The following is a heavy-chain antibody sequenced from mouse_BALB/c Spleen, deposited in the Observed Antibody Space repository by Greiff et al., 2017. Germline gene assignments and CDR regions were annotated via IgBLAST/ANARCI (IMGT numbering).Heavy chain of an antibody. CDR3: ARSYDYEMDY. D-gene: IGHD2-4*01. V-gene: IGHV14-3*02. CDR2: IDPANGNT. Sequence: EVKLVESGAELVKPGASVKLSCTASGFNIKDTYMHWVKQRPEQGLEWIGRIDPANGNTKYDPKFQGKATITADTSSNTAYLQLSSLTSEDTAVYYCARSYDYEMDYWGQGTSVTVSS. CDR1: GFNIKDTY. J-gene: IGHJ4*01.